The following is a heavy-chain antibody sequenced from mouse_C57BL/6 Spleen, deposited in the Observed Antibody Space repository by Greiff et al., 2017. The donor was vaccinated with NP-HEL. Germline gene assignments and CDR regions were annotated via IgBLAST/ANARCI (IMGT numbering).Heavy chain of an antibody. Sequence: VKLMESGAELVKPGASVKMSCKASGYTFTTYPIEWMKQNHGKSLEWIGNFHPYNDDTKYNEKFKGKATLTVEKSSSTVYLELSRLTSDDSAVYYCARGGDYGNYDYFDYWGQGTTLTVSS. J-gene: IGHJ2*01. CDR2: FHPYNDDT. V-gene: IGHV1-47*01. D-gene: IGHD2-1*01. CDR3: ARGGDYGNYDYFDY. CDR1: GYTFTTYP.